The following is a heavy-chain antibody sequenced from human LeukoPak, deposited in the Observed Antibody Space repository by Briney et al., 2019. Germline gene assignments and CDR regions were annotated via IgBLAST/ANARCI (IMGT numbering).Heavy chain of an antibody. CDR1: GGSISSYY. V-gene: IGHV4-4*07. J-gene: IGHJ4*02. CDR3: ARMAAYYYDSSAAGGVDY. CDR2: IYTSGST. Sequence: SETLSLTCTVSGGSISSYYWSWIRQPAGKGLEWIGRIYTSGSTNYNPSLKSRVTISVDTSKNQFSLKLSSVTAADTAVYYCARMAAYYYDSSAAGGVDYWGQGTLVTVSS. D-gene: IGHD3-22*01.